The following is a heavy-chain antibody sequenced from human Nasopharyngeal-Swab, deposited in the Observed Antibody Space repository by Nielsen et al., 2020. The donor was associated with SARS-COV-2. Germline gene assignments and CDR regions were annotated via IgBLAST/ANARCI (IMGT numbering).Heavy chain of an antibody. CDR2: IIPIFGTA. J-gene: IGHJ4*02. CDR3: ARGAEYGSGPDY. Sequence: WVRQAPGQGLEWMGGIIPIFGTANYAQKFQGRVTITADESTSTAYMELSSLRSEDTAVYYCARGAEYGSGPDYWGRGTLVTVSS. V-gene: IGHV1-69*01. D-gene: IGHD3-10*01.